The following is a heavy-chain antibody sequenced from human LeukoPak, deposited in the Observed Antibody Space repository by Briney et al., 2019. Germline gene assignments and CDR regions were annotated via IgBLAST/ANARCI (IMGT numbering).Heavy chain of an antibody. CDR1: GYTFTSYD. J-gene: IGHJ4*02. V-gene: IGHV1-18*01. CDR3: AKDMWRVRGVSDY. Sequence: GASVKVSCKTSGYTFTSYDISWVRQAPGQGFEWMGWISAYNGNTDYAQKLQGRVTMTTDTSTSTAYMELRSLRSDDTAVYYCAKDMWRVRGVSDYWGQGTLVTVSS. CDR2: ISAYNGNT. D-gene: IGHD3-10*01.